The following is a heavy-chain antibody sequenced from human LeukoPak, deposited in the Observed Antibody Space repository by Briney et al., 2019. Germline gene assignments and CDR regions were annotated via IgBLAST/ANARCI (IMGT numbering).Heavy chain of an antibody. CDR1: GYTFTSYD. Sequence: GASVKVSCKASGYTFTSYDINWVRQATGQGLEWMGWMNPNSGNTGYAQKLQGRVTMTRNTSISTAYMELSSLRSEDTAVYYCARWRRDGYNFAFDIWGQGTMVTVSS. V-gene: IGHV1-8*01. D-gene: IGHD5-24*01. CDR2: MNPNSGNT. CDR3: ARWRRDGYNFAFDI. J-gene: IGHJ3*02.